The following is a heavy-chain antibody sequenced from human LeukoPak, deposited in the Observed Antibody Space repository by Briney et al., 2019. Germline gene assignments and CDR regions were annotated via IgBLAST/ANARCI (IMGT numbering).Heavy chain of an antibody. CDR2: ISSSSSYI. V-gene: IGHV3-21*01. Sequence: GGSLRLSCAASGFTFSSYSMNWVRQAPGKGLEWVSSISSSSSYIYYADSVKGRFTISRDNAKNSLYLQMNSLRAEDTAVYYCARDSKGYSGYDLGGGLDYWGQGTLVIVSS. J-gene: IGHJ4*02. CDR1: GFTFSSYS. CDR3: ARDSKGYSGYDLGGGLDY. D-gene: IGHD5-12*01.